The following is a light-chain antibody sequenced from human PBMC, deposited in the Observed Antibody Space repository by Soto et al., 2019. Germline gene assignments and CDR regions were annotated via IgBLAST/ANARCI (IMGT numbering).Light chain of an antibody. V-gene: IGLV2-11*01. CDR1: NNDVGTYSH. CDR3: CSYAGSYTVV. J-gene: IGLJ2*01. CDR2: DVS. Sequence: QSALTQPRSVSGSPGQSVTISCTGTNNDVGTYSHVSWYQQHPDKAPKLMTYDVSKRPSGVPDRFSGSKSGNTASLTISGLQAEDEAGYYCCSYAGSYTVVFGGGTKLTVL.